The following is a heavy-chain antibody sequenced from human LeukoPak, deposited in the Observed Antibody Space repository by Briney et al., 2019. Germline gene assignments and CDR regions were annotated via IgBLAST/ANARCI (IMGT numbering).Heavy chain of an antibody. J-gene: IGHJ4*02. CDR1: GFTFSSYA. CDR3: AKFGAALPQKRLGINTFDY. Sequence: GGSLRLSCAASGFTFSSYAMSWVRQAPGKGREWVSAISGRAGSTYYADSVKGRFTISRDNSKNTLYLQMNSLRAEDTAVYYCAKFGAALPQKRLGINTFDYWGQGTLVTVSS. D-gene: IGHD6-6*01. V-gene: IGHV3-23*01. CDR2: ISGRAGST.